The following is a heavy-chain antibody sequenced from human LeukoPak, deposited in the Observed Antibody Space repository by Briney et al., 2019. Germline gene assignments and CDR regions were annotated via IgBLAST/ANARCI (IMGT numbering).Heavy chain of an antibody. Sequence: GGSLRLSCAASGFTFSSYSMTWVRQAPGKGLEWISYIGSSSSTIYYADSVKGRFTISRDNAKNSLYLQMNSLRAEDTAVYYCARGRDGYNRFDYWGQGTLVTVSS. CDR1: GFTFSSYS. CDR2: IGSSSSTI. V-gene: IGHV3-48*04. CDR3: ARGRDGYNRFDY. D-gene: IGHD5-24*01. J-gene: IGHJ4*02.